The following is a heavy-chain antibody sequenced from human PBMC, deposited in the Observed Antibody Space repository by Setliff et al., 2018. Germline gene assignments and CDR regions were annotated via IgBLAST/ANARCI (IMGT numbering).Heavy chain of an antibody. CDR1: GYSISSDYY. CDR2: IYHSGTT. V-gene: IGHV4-38-2*01. D-gene: IGHD6-6*01. CDR3: ARGRNVAARLLDS. J-gene: IGHJ4*02. Sequence: PSETLSLTCAVSGYSISSDYYWAWIRQPPGKGLEWIATIYHSGTTFHNPSLKSRVSMSVDTSKNHFSLRLNSVTAADTAVYYCARGRNVAARLLDSWGQGARVTV.